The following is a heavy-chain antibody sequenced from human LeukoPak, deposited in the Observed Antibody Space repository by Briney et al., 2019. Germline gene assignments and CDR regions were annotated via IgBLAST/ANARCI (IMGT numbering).Heavy chain of an antibody. CDR2: IYYSGIT. CDR1: GGSVSINSYY. CDR3: AREVGRGHTLGSNY. Sequence: SETLSLTCTVSGGSVSINSYYWGWIRQPPGKGLEWIGNIYYSGITYYNPSLKSRVTISVDTSKNQLSLKLSSVTAADTAVYYCAREVGRGHTLGSNYWGQGTLVTVSS. V-gene: IGHV4-39*02. J-gene: IGHJ4*02. D-gene: IGHD5-18*01.